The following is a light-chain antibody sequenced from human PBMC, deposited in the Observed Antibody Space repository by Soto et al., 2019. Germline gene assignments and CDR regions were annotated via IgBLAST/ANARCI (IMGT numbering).Light chain of an antibody. Sequence: DIVLTQSPGTLSLSPGARATLSCRAGRRGSSNYLAWYQKKPGQAPRLLIYGASTRATGVPDRFSGSGSGTDFTLTISRLEPEDFAVYYCQQYTSSLITFGQGTRLE. V-gene: IGKV3-20*01. CDR1: RRGSSNY. J-gene: IGKJ5*01. CDR2: GAS. CDR3: QQYTSSLIT.